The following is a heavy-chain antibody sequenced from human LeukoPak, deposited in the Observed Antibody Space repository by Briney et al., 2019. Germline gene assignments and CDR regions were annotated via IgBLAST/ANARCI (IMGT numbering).Heavy chain of an antibody. Sequence: PSETLSLTSTVSGGSISSGGYYWSWIRQPPGKGLEWIGYIYHSGSTYYNPSLKSRVTISVDRSKNQFSLKLSSVTAADTAVYYCARVFIVGAHRLPLNAFDIWGQGTMVTVSS. J-gene: IGHJ3*02. V-gene: IGHV4-30-2*01. CDR2: IYHSGST. CDR1: GGSISSGGYY. D-gene: IGHD1-26*01. CDR3: ARVFIVGAHRLPLNAFDI.